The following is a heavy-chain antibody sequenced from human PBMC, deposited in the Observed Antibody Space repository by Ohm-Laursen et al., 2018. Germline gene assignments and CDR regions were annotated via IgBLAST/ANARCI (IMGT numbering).Heavy chain of an antibody. J-gene: IGHJ6*02. CDR1: GFTFGDYA. CDR2: ISWNSGKI. CDR3: AKDLVATYYYYGMDV. V-gene: IGHV3-9*01. Sequence: SLRLSCAASGFTFGDYAMHWVRQAPGKGLEWVSSISWNSGKIDYADSVKGRFTISRDNAKNSLYLQINSLRPEDTALYYCAKDLVATYYYYGMDVWGQGTTVTVSS. D-gene: IGHD5-12*01.